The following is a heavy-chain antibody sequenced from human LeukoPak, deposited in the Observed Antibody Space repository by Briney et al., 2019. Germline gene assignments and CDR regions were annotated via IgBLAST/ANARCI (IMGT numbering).Heavy chain of an antibody. CDR1: GGSISSGGYS. CDR3: ARGRDCTNGVCFFYFDY. D-gene: IGHD2-8*01. J-gene: IGHJ4*02. V-gene: IGHV4-30-2*01. Sequence: SETLSLTCAVSGGSISSGGYSWSWIRQPPGKGLEWIGYIYHSGSTNYNPSLKSRVTISVDTSKNQFSLKLSSVTAADTAVYYCARGRDCTNGVCFFYFDYWGQGTLVTVSS. CDR2: IYHSGST.